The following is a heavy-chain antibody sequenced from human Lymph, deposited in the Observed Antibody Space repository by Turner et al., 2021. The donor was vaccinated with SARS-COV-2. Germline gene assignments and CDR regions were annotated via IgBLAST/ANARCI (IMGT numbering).Heavy chain of an antibody. J-gene: IGHJ6*02. CDR2: FDPEDGKT. Sequence: VPPVQFGAEVEKPGASGKVSCKVSGYTLTELSMHWVRQAPGKGLEWMVGFDPEDGKTIYAQKFQGRVTMTEDTSTDTAYMELSSLRSEDTAVYYCATDRSSGWPHYYYYTMDVWGQGTTVTVSS. CDR3: ATDRSSGWPHYYYYTMDV. CDR1: GYTLTELS. D-gene: IGHD6-19*01. V-gene: IGHV1-24*01.